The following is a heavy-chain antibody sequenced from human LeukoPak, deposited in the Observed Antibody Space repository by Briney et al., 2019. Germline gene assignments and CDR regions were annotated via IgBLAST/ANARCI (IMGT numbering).Heavy chain of an antibody. CDR2: ISAYNGNT. Sequence: ASVKVSCKASGYTFTSYGISWVRQAPGQGLEWMGWISAYNGNTNYAQKLQGRVTMTTDTSTSTAYMELSSLRSEDTAVYYCATWYSGSYFGYWGQGTLVTVSS. CDR1: GYTFTSYG. CDR3: ATWYSGSYFGY. J-gene: IGHJ4*02. V-gene: IGHV1-18*01. D-gene: IGHD1-26*01.